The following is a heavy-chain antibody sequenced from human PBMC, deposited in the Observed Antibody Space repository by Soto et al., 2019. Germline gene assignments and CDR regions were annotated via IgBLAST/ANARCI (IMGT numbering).Heavy chain of an antibody. CDR3: VRDLGRYFRSGYMDL. Sequence: EVQLVESGGGLVKPGGSLRLSCTASGFAFNTYSMNWVRHAPGKGLEWVSSINEDSTYIYYADSLRGRITISRDNAKDSLFLQMNSLRPDDTAVYYCVRDLGRYFRSGYMDLWGDGATVTVSS. D-gene: IGHD3-9*01. CDR2: INEDSTYI. V-gene: IGHV3-21*02. CDR1: GFAFNTYS. J-gene: IGHJ6*03.